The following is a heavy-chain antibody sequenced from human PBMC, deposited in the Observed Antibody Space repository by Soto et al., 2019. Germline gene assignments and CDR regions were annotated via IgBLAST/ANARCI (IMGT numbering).Heavy chain of an antibody. Sequence: QVQLQESGPGLVKPSGTLSLTCAVSGEYITSTNWWTWVRHPPGRGLEWIGAVYHRGITNYNPSLKSRVTISVDKSKNQFSLNLSSVTAADTAVYYCARDPGRSSWYNYLDPWGQGALVTVSS. CDR2: VYHRGIT. CDR1: GEYITSTNW. CDR3: ARDPGRSSWYNYLDP. V-gene: IGHV4-4*02. D-gene: IGHD6-13*01. J-gene: IGHJ5*02.